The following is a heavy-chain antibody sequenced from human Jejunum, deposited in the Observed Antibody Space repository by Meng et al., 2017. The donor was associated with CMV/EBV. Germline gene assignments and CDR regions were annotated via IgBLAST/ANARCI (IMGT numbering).Heavy chain of an antibody. CDR2: FYSSDTY. D-gene: IGHD1-26*01. CDR3: ARGPGASTREGFDY. J-gene: IGHJ4*02. V-gene: IGHV4-4*07. Sequence: QVQLQESVPGLVKPSETLSLTCTVSGGSINNYYWSWIRQSAGKGLEWIGRFYSSDTYNYHPSLNSRVTMSLDTSKNQFSLNLRSVTAADTAIYYCARGPGASTREGFDYWGLGTLVTVSS. CDR1: GGSINNYY.